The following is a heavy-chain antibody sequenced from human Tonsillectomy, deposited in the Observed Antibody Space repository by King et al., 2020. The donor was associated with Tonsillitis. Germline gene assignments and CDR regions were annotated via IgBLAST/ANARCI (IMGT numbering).Heavy chain of an antibody. J-gene: IGHJ4*02. V-gene: IGHV4-59*01. Sequence: QLQESGPGLVKPSETLSLTCTVSGGSISSYYWSWIRQPPGKGLEWIGYIYYSGSTNYNPSLKSRVTISVDTSKNQFSLKLSSVTAADTAVYYCARGTSGYFSSTSCYELGYWGQGTLVPVSS. CDR2: IYYSGST. CDR1: GGSISSYY. CDR3: ARGTSGYFSSTSCYELGY. D-gene: IGHD2-2*01.